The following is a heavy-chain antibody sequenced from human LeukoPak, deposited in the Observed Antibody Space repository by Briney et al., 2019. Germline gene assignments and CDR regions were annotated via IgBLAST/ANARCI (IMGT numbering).Heavy chain of an antibody. V-gene: IGHV3-23*01. J-gene: IGHJ4*02. CDR3: AKGLGYCSSTSCYTQFSYFDY. CDR1: GFTFSSYA. CDR2: ISGSGGST. D-gene: IGHD2-2*02. Sequence: PGGSLRLSCAASGFTFSSYAMSWVRQAPGKGLEWVSAISGSGGSTYYADSVKGRFTISRDNSKNTLYLQMNSLRAEDTAVYYCAKGLGYCSSTSCYTQFSYFDYWGQGTLVTASS.